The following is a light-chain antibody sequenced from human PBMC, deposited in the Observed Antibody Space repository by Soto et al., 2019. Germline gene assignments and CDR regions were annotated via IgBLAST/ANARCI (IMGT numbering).Light chain of an antibody. V-gene: IGKV3D-11*01. CDR1: QDIRSS. Sequence: EIVMTQSPATLSVSPGERVTLSCRASQDIRSSLAWYQQKPGQAPRLLIYGASIRATGVPATFSGSGSGTDFTLTISSLEPEDFAVYYCQQRSNWPITFGQGTRLEIK. CDR3: QQRSNWPIT. J-gene: IGKJ5*01. CDR2: GAS.